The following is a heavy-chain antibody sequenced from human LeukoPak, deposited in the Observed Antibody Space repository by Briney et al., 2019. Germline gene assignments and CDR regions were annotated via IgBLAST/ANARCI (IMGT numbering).Heavy chain of an antibody. V-gene: IGHV4-39*01. CDR1: GGFISSSNYY. Sequence: SETLSLTCTVSGGFISSSNYYWGWIRQPPGKGLEWIGSMYYSGNTDYNPSLKSRVTISVDTSKNQFSLKVSSVTAADTAVYYCARTLGWASSRYPFDGWGQGTLVTVSS. CDR3: ARTLGWASSRYPFDG. J-gene: IGHJ4*02. D-gene: IGHD3-16*02. CDR2: MYYSGNT.